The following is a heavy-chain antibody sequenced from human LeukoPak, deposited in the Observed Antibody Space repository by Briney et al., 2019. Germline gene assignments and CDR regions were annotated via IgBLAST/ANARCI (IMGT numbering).Heavy chain of an antibody. V-gene: IGHV1-69*04. J-gene: IGHJ4*02. D-gene: IGHD2-2*01. Sequence: SVKVSCKASGGTFSSYAISWVRQAPGQGLEWMGRIIPILGIANYAQKFQGRVTITADKSTSTAYMELSSLRSEDTAVYYCARGRGCSSTSCYASLDYWGQGTLVTVSS. CDR2: IIPILGIA. CDR3: ARGRGCSSTSCYASLDY. CDR1: GGTFSSYA.